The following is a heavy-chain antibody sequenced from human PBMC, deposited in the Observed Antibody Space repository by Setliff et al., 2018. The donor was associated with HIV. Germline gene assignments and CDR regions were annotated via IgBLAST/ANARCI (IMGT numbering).Heavy chain of an antibody. V-gene: IGHV4-39*01. D-gene: IGHD3-3*01. CDR2: IHRSGST. Sequence: SETLSLTCTVSGPSVSSSDYYWGWIRQPPGKGLEWIASIHRSGSTWYNPSLKSRVTISADMSKNQFFLKLLSMTAADTAVYYCARPSFGIGGGSIFDSWGQGTLVTVSS. J-gene: IGHJ4*02. CDR1: GPSVSSSDYY. CDR3: ARPSFGIGGGSIFDS.